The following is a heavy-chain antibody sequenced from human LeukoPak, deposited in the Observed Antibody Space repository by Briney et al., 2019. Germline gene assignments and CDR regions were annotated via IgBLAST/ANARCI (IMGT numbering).Heavy chain of an antibody. CDR1: GYTFTSHY. Sequence: ASVKVSCKASGYTFTSHYVHWVRQAPGQGLESMGVIHPSGGSTSYAQKLQGRVTMTTDTSTSTVSVELSSLRSEDTAVYYCARPTLDEAMVYWSFDLWGRGTLVTVSS. J-gene: IGHJ2*01. D-gene: IGHD5-18*01. CDR3: ARPTLDEAMVYWSFDL. CDR2: IHPSGGST. V-gene: IGHV1-46*01.